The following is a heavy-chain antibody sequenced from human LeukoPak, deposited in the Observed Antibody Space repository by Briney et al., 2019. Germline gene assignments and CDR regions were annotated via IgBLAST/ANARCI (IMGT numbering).Heavy chain of an antibody. CDR2: IRQDGSEK. V-gene: IGHV3-7*05. Sequence: GGSLRLSCAASGFTFSSYWMSWVRQAPGKGLEWVANIRQDGSEKYSVDSVGGRFTTSRDNTKNSLYLQMNSLRAEDTAVYYCARGLAVAGAFDIWGQGTMVTVSS. J-gene: IGHJ3*02. CDR1: GFTFSSYW. D-gene: IGHD6-19*01. CDR3: ARGLAVAGAFDI.